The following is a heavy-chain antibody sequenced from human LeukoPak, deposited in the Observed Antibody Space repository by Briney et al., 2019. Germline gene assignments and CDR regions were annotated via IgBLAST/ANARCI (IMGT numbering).Heavy chain of an antibody. CDR3: ARDGYCRGSSCPFQH. Sequence: GTSVKVSCKASGYTFITYYMFGVRQAPGQGLEWMGWINPNSGATGHAQKFQGRVTMTRDTSISTSYMEVTGLRSDDTAVYFCARDGYCRGSSCPFQHWGQGTMVTVSS. D-gene: IGHD2-2*03. CDR2: INPNSGAT. J-gene: IGHJ1*01. CDR1: GYTFITYY. V-gene: IGHV1-2*02.